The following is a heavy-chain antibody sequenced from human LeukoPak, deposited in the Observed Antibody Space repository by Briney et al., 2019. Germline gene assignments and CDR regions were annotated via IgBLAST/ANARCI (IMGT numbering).Heavy chain of an antibody. CDR3: ARNPNHRRLLDTAVVWYMDV. Sequence: GASVKVSCKASGGTFSSYAISWVRQAPGQGLEWMGGIIPIFGTANYAQKFQGRVTITADESTSTAYMELSSLRSEDTAVYYCARNPNHRRLLDTAVVWYMDVWGKGTTVTVSS. J-gene: IGHJ6*03. V-gene: IGHV1-69*13. CDR2: IIPIFGTA. CDR1: GGTFSSYA. D-gene: IGHD5-18*01.